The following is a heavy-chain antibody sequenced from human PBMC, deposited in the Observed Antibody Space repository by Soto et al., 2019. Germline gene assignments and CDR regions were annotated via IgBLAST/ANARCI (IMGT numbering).Heavy chain of an antibody. Sequence: PGESLKISCNGSTYTFSNYWIGWVRQMPGKAPEWMGLIYPPDSDTKYSPSFQGQVTISADKSISTAYLRWSSLKASDTATYYCASLPYHNSYSGFDSWGQGTPVTVSS. V-gene: IGHV5-51*01. CDR2: IYPPDSDT. D-gene: IGHD1-26*01. J-gene: IGHJ4*02. CDR3: ASLPYHNSYSGFDS. CDR1: TYTFSNYW.